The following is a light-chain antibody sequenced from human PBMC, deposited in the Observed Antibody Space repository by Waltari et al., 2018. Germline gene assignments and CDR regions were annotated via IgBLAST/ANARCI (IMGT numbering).Light chain of an antibody. V-gene: IGKV1-NL1*01. CDR2: AAS. CDR3: QQYYSTPPCT. Sequence: DIQMTQSPSSLSASVGARVTITCRASQGISNSLAWYQQKPGKAPKLLLYAASRLESGVPSRFSGSGSGTDYTLTISSLQPEDFATYYCQQYYSTPPCTFGQGTKLEI. J-gene: IGKJ2*02. CDR1: QGISNS.